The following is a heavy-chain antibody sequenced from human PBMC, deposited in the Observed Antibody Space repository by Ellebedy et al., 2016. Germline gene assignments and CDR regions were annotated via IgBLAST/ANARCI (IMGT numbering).Heavy chain of an antibody. CDR3: ARGKENYGYDMDV. CDR2: ISSSSSYI. Sequence: GGSLRLXXAASGFTFSSHSLHWVRQAPGKGLERVSSISSSSSYIYYTDSVKGRFTVSRANSKKSLFLQMNSLRAEDTAVYYCARGKENYGYDMDVWGKGTTITVSS. D-gene: IGHD5-18*01. CDR1: GFTFSSHS. J-gene: IGHJ6*03. V-gene: IGHV3-21*01.